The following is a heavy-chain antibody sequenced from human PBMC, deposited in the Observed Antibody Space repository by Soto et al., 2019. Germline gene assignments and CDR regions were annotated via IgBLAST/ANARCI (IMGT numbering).Heavy chain of an antibody. CDR1: GFTFSKYA. Sequence: EVQLLESGGGLVQPGGSLRLSCAASGFTFSKYAMSWVRQAPGKGLERVSAISGSGTTTYSADSVRGRFTISRDNSNNMLYLQMNSPSPEDTALYYCVKFFVETGGSSGWPWYLDSWGQGTLVTVSS. CDR3: VKFFVETGGSSGWPWYLDS. J-gene: IGHJ4*02. D-gene: IGHD6-25*01. V-gene: IGHV3-23*01. CDR2: ISGSGTTT.